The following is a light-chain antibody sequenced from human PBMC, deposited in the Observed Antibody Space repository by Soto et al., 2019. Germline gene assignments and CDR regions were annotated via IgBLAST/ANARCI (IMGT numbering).Light chain of an antibody. CDR3: QQYNNWPPWT. Sequence: ETVMTQSPATLSVSPGEGATLSCRASQSLNTNLAWYQQKLGQAPRLIIYDAYNRATGIPARFSGSGSGTEFTLTISSLQSEDFAVYYCQQYNNWPPWTCGQGTKVDIK. V-gene: IGKV3-15*01. CDR1: QSLNTN. CDR2: DAY. J-gene: IGKJ1*01.